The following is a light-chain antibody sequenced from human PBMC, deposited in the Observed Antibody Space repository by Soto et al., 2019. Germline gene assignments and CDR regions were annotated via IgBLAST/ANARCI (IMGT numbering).Light chain of an antibody. J-gene: IGKJ4*01. Sequence: EIVMTQSPAILSVSPGETATLSCRASQSVSYNLAWYQQKPGQGPRLLIYGAFTRATGIPARFSGSGSGTEFTLTISSLQSEDFAVYYCQQYKNWPPLTFGGGTKVEIK. CDR2: GAF. CDR1: QSVSYN. CDR3: QQYKNWPPLT. V-gene: IGKV3-15*01.